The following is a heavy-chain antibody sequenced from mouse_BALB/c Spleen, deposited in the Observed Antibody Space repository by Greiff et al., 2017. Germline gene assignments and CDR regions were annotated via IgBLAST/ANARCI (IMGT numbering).Heavy chain of an antibody. V-gene: IGHV5-17*02. CDR3: ARSGTTATKVLLYYYAMDY. CDR2: ISSGSSTI. D-gene: IGHD1-2*01. J-gene: IGHJ4*01. CDR1: GFTFSSFG. Sequence: EVKLEESGGGLVQPGGSRKLSCAASGFTFSSFGMHWVRQAPEKGLEWVAYISSGSSTIYYADTVKGRFTISRDNPKNTLFLQMTSLRSEDTAMYYCARSGTTATKVLLYYYAMDYWGQGTSVTVSS.